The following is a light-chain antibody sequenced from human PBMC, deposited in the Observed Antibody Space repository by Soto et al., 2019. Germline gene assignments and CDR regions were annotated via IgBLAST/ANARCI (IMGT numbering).Light chain of an antibody. J-gene: IGKJ1*01. Sequence: EIVMTQSPATLSVSPGERGTLSCRASQSVSCKLAWYQQKPGQAPRLLIYGASTRATGIPARFSGSGSGTEFTLTISSLQSEDFATYYCQQYNDGGTFGQGTKVEIK. CDR3: QQYNDGGT. CDR2: GAS. V-gene: IGKV3-15*01. CDR1: QSVSCK.